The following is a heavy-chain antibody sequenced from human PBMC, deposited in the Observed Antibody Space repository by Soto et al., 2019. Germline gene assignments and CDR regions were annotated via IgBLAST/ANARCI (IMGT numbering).Heavy chain of an antibody. V-gene: IGHV3-30*03. D-gene: IGHD3-16*01. CDR1: GFTFSSYG. CDR3: AIRREGASLGY. CDR2: ISYDGSNK. Sequence: PGGSLRLSCAASGFTFSSYGMHWVRQAPGKGLEWVAVISYDGSNKYYADSVKGRFTISRDNSKNTLYLQMNSLRAEDTAVYYCAIRREGASLGYWGQGTLVTVSS. J-gene: IGHJ4*02.